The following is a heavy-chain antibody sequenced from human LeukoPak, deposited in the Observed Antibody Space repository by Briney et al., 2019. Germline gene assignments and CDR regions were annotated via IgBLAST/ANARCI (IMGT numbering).Heavy chain of an antibody. V-gene: IGHV3-15*05. CDR3: TTVTLRPVGL. J-gene: IGHJ4*02. D-gene: IGHD3-10*01. CDR1: GFTFSNAW. CDR2: IKSKSDGGTT. Sequence: GGSLRLTCAASGFTFSNAWMSWVRQAPGKGLEWVGRIKSKSDGGTTDYAAPVKGRFTISRDDSKNTLFLQVNSLKIEDTAVYYCTTVTLRPVGLWGQGTLVTVSS.